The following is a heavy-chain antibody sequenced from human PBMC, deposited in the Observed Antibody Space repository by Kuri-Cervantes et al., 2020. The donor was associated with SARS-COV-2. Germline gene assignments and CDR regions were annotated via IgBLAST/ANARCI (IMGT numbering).Heavy chain of an antibody. CDR3: ARAGVADILTGYSLHGVDY. V-gene: IGHV3-7*04. D-gene: IGHD3-9*01. J-gene: IGHJ4*02. Sequence: GGSLRLSCAASGFTFSSYWMSWVRQAPGKGLEWVANIKQDGSEKYYVDSVKGRFTISRDNAKNSLYLQMNSLRAEDTAVYYCARAGVADILTGYSLHGVDYWGQGTLVTVSS. CDR1: GFTFSSYW. CDR2: IKQDGSEK.